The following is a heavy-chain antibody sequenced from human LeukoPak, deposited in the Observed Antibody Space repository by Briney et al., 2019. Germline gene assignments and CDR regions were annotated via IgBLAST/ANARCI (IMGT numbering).Heavy chain of an antibody. J-gene: IGHJ5*02. CDR3: ARLPQEAAVTLRFGWFDP. Sequence: PGGSLRLSCAASGFTFDDYAMHWVRQAPGKGLEWVSLISWDGGSTYYADSVKGRFTISRDNSKNSLYLQMNSLRAEDTALYYCARLPQEAAVTLRFGWFDPWGQGTLVTVSS. V-gene: IGHV3-43D*04. CDR2: ISWDGGST. CDR1: GFTFDDYA. D-gene: IGHD6-13*01.